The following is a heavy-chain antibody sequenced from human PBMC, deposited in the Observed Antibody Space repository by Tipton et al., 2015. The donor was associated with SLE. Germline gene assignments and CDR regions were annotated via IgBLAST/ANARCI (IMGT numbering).Heavy chain of an antibody. CDR3: ARDSGHNSGYDYYYYGMDV. CDR2: IYHSGTT. Sequence: GSLRLSCAVSGGSISSTNWWNWVRQPPGKGLEWIGEIYHSGTTYHNPSLKSRVTISLDKSMNQFSLRLSSVTAADTAVYYCARDSGHNSGYDYYYYGMDVWGQGTTVTVSS. J-gene: IGHJ6*02. CDR1: GGSISSTNW. D-gene: IGHD5-18*01. V-gene: IGHV4-4*02.